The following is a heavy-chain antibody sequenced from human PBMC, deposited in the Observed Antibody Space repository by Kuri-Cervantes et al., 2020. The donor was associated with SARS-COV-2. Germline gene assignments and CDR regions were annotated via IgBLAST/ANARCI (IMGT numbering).Heavy chain of an antibody. D-gene: IGHD3-22*01. V-gene: IGHV3-53*01. Sequence: GGSLRLSCAASGFNVSRKYMNWVRQAPGKGLEWVSIIYSGGSIYYADSVKGRFTISRDNSKNTLYLQMNSLRAEDTAVYYCAKGLKRITMIVVEVFDGMDVWGQGTTVTVSS. J-gene: IGHJ6*02. CDR3: AKGLKRITMIVVEVFDGMDV. CDR2: IYSGGSI. CDR1: GFNVSRKY.